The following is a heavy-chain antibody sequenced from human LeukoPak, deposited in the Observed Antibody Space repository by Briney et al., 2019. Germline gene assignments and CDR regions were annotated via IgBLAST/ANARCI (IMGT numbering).Heavy chain of an antibody. CDR2: FDPEDGET. V-gene: IGHV1-24*01. Sequence: ASVKVSCKVSGHTLTELSMHWVRQAPGKGLEWMGGFDPEDGETIYAQKFQGRVTMTEDTSTDTAYMELSSLRSEDTAVYYCATGLFGSGSYYFYFDYWGQGTLVTVSS. J-gene: IGHJ4*02. D-gene: IGHD3-10*01. CDR1: GHTLTELS. CDR3: ATGLFGSGSYYFYFDY.